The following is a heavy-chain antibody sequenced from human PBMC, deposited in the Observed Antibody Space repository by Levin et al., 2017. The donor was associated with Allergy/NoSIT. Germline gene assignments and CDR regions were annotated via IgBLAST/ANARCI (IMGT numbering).Heavy chain of an antibody. CDR3: ARDQGLA. Sequence: EASVKVSCVASGFSLSGYSMNWVRQAPGKGLEWVSTISGSGTYINYVDSVKGRFAISRDDGKNSVYLQMNSLRDEDTAVYYCARDQGLAWGQGVLVTVSS. J-gene: IGHJ5*02. CDR1: GFSLSGYS. CDR2: ISGSGTYI. V-gene: IGHV3-21*04.